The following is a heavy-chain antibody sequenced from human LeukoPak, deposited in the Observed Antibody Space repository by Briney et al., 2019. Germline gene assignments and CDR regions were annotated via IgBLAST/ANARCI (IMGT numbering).Heavy chain of an antibody. CDR1: GFTFSSYV. D-gene: IGHD2-2*01. V-gene: IGHV3-30*04. CDR2: ISYDGSNE. J-gene: IGHJ4*02. CDR3: ARDWYHAIDY. Sequence: PGGSLRLSCAASGFTFSSYVMHWVRQAPGKGLEWVAIISYDGSNEYYADSVKGRFTISRDNSKNTLYLQMNSLRAADTAVYYCARDWYHAIDYWGQGTLVTVSS.